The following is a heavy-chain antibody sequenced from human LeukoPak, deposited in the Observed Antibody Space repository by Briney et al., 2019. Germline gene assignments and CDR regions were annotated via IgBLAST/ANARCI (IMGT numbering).Heavy chain of an antibody. J-gene: IGHJ4*02. CDR2: IYYSGST. V-gene: IGHV4-39*01. D-gene: IGHD3-9*01. CDR3: ARGKGPIRYFDWLSIPYYFDY. Sequence: PSETLSLTCTVSGGSISSSSYYWGWIRQPPGKGLEWIGSIYYSGSTYYNPSLKSRVTISVDTSKKQFSLKLNSVTAADTAVYYCARGKGPIRYFDWLSIPYYFDYWGQGTLVTVSS. CDR1: GGSISSSSYY.